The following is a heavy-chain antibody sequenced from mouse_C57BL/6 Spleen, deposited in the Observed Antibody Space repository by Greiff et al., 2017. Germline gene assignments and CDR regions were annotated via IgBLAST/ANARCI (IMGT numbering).Heavy chain of an antibody. CDR3: ARGNGRTFFDY. V-gene: IGHV1-55*01. J-gene: IGHJ2*01. Sequence: VQLQQPGAELVKPGASVKMSCKASGYTFTSYWITWVKQRPGQGLEWIGDIYPGSGSTNYNEKFKSKATLTVDKSSSTAYMQLSSLTSEDSAVYYCARGNGRTFFDYWGQGTTLTVSS. D-gene: IGHD1-1*01. CDR2: IYPGSGST. CDR1: GYTFTSYW.